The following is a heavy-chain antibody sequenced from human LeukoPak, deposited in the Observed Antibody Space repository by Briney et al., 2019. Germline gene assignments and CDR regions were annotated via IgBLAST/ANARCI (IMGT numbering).Heavy chain of an antibody. V-gene: IGHV1-2*02. CDR2: INPNSGGT. CDR1: GYTFTGYY. CDR3: ARDHYYYDSSGYYHTRFDY. J-gene: IGHJ4*02. Sequence: ASVKVSCKASGYTFTGYYMHWVRQAPGQGLEWMGWINPNSGGTNYAQKFQGRVTMTRDASISTAYMELSRLRSDDTAVYYCARDHYYYDSSGYYHTRFDYWGQGTLVTVSS. D-gene: IGHD3-22*01.